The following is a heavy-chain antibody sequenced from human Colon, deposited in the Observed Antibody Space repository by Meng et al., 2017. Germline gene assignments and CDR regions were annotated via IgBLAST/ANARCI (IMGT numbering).Heavy chain of an antibody. CDR1: GGTFSSYT. V-gene: IGHV1-69*02. Sequence: SVKVSCKASGGTFSSYTISWVRQAPGQGLEWMGRIIPILGIANYAQKFQGRVTITADKSTSTAYMELSSLRSEDTAVYYCARAENNYGSGSYSDYWGQGKRVT. J-gene: IGHJ4*02. CDR3: ARAENNYGSGSYSDY. CDR2: IIPILGIA. D-gene: IGHD3-10*01.